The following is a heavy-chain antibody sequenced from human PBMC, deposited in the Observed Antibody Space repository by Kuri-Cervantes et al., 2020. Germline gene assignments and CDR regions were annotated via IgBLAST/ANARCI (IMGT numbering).Heavy chain of an antibody. D-gene: IGHD1-20*01. CDR2: IYYSGST. V-gene: IGHV4-59*12. Sequence: SETLSLTCTVSGGSISSYYWSWIRQPPGKGLEWIGYIYYSGSTYYNPSLKSRVTISVDTSKNQFSLKLSSVTAADTAVYYCARDGERPFLTADYYYYLDLWGHGTTVTVSS. J-gene: IGHJ6*03. CDR3: ARDGERPFLTADYYYYLDL. CDR1: GGSISSYY.